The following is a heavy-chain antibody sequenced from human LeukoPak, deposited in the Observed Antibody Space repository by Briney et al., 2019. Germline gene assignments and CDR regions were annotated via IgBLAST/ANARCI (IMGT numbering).Heavy chain of an antibody. CDR1: GGTFSSYA. D-gene: IGHD1-1*01. J-gene: IGHJ3*02. CDR3: ARAEVGLRYNWNDVTAFDI. CDR2: IIPIFGTA. V-gene: IGHV1-69*01. Sequence: ASVKVSCKASGGTFSSYAISWVRQAPGQGLEWMGGIIPIFGTANYAQKFQGRVTITADESTSTAYMELSSLRSEDTAVYYCARAEVGLRYNWNDVTAFDIWGQGTMVTVSS.